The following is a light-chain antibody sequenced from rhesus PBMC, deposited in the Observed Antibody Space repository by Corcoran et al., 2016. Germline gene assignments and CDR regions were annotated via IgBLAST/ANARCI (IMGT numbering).Light chain of an antibody. CDR2: EAS. CDR3: PHCYRPPYS. V-gene: IGKV1S17*01. J-gene: IGKJ2*01. CDR1: QGITND. Sequence: DIQMTHSPSSLAASVGDRVTSTCRASQGITNDVAWYQQKPGETPKLLSYEASSLQSGMPSRFSGSGCGTDCTHNISSMTSEDFAAAYCPHCYRPPYSFGQGTKVEI.